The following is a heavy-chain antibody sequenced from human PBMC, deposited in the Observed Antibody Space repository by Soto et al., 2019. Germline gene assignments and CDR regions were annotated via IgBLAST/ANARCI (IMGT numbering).Heavy chain of an antibody. V-gene: IGHV3-15*07. J-gene: IGHJ6*02. CDR2: IKSKTDGGTT. CDR1: GFTFSNAW. CDR3: TTHLSTGENYYYYYGMDV. Sequence: GGSLRLSCAASGFTFSNAWMNWVRQAPGKGLEWVGRIKSKTDGGTTDYAAPVKGRFTISRDDSKNTLYLQMNSLKTEDTAVYYCTTHLSTGENYYYYYGMDVWGQGTTVTVSS. D-gene: IGHD1-1*01.